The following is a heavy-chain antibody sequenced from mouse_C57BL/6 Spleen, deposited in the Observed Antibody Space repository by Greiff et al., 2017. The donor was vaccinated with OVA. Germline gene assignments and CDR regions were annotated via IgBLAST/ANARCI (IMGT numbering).Heavy chain of an antibody. J-gene: IGHJ3*01. CDR3: TTNYGSPAWFAY. Sequence: VQLQQPGAELVKPGASVKLSCTASGFNIKDDYMHWVKQRPEQGLEWIGWIDPENGDTEYASKFQGKATITADTSSNTAYLQLSSLTSEDTAVYYCTTNYGSPAWFAYWGQGTLVTVSA. CDR1: GFNIKDDY. V-gene: IGHV14-4*01. CDR2: IDPENGDT. D-gene: IGHD1-1*01.